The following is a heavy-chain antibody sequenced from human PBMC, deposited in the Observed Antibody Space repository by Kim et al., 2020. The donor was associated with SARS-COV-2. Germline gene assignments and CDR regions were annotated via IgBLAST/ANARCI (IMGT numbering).Heavy chain of an antibody. V-gene: IGHV6-1*01. D-gene: IGHD2-2*01. J-gene: IGHJ6*02. Sequence: SQTLSLTCAISGDSVASNSAAWIWIRQSPSRGLEWLGRTSYRSKWYNDYASFVKSRITIKADTSKNQFSLHLNSVTPEDAAVYFCACSSPPYGMDVWGQGTTVTVSS. CDR2: TSYRSKWYN. CDR1: GDSVASNSAA. CDR3: ACSSPPYGMDV.